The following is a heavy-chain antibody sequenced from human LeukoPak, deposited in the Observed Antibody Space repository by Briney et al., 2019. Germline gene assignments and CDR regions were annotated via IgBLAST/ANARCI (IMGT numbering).Heavy chain of an antibody. CDR2: INPSGGAT. J-gene: IGHJ4*02. Sequence: GASVKVSCKASGYIFTSYAMHWVRRAPGQGLEWMGIINPSGGATNYAQKFQGRVTMTRDTSTSTVYMDLSSLRSEDTAVYYCAKSTAWGEGSGGSNYWGQGTLVTVSS. CDR1: GYIFTSYA. CDR3: AKSTAWGEGSGGSNY. D-gene: IGHD2-15*01. V-gene: IGHV1-46*01.